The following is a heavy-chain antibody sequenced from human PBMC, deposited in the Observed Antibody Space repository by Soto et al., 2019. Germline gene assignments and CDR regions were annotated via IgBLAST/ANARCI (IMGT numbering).Heavy chain of an antibody. Sequence: SETLSLTCAFYCKSLIGYYWRWIRQPPGKALEWIGEINHSRNTNYNPSLKSRVTISVDTSKNQLFLNLSSVTAADTAMYYCARHHVRGRTIAGAAEFWGQGTLVTVSS. J-gene: IGHJ4*02. CDR2: INHSRNT. V-gene: IGHV4-34*01. D-gene: IGHD1-26*01. CDR3: ARHHVRGRTIAGAAEF. CDR1: CKSLIGYY.